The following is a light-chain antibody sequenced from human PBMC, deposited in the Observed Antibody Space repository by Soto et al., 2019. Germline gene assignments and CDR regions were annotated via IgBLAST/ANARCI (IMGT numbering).Light chain of an antibody. J-gene: IGKJ4*01. V-gene: IGKV1-6*01. Sequence: IQMTQSPSSLSASVGDRVTITCRATQAIREDLGWYQQKPGKAPKLLIYAASSLQSEVPSRFSGSGSGTDFTLTISSLQPEDFATYFCLQDHGFPLTFGGGTKVEIK. CDR1: QAIRED. CDR2: AAS. CDR3: LQDHGFPLT.